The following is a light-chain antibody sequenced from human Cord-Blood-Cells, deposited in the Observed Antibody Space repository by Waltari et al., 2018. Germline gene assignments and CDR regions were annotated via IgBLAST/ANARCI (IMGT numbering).Light chain of an antibody. CDR3: QQSYSTLYT. J-gene: IGKJ2*01. V-gene: IGKV1-39*01. CDR2: AAS. CDR1: QSISSY. Sequence: DIQMTQSPSYLSASVGDRVTITCRASQSISSYLNWYQQKPGKAPKLLIYAASSLQSGVPSRFSGSGSGTDFTLTISSLQPEDFATYHCQQSYSTLYTFGQGTKLEIK.